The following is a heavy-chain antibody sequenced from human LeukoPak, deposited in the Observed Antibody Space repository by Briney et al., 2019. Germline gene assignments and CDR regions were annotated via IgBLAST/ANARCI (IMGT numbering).Heavy chain of an antibody. CDR2: ISGSGGST. Sequence: SGGSLRLXCAASGFTFSSYAMSWVRLAPGKGLESVSAISGSGGSTYYADSVKGRFTISRDNSKNTLYLQMNSLRAEDTAVYYCAKDPYYYDSSGYYRYYFDYWGQGTLVTVSS. CDR1: GFTFSSYA. D-gene: IGHD3-22*01. V-gene: IGHV3-23*01. CDR3: AKDPYYYDSSGYYRYYFDY. J-gene: IGHJ4*02.